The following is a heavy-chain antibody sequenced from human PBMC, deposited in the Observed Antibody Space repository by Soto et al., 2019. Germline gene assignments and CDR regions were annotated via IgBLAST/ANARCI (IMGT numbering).Heavy chain of an antibody. CDR1: GGSISSHY. CDR3: ARFSTSWHSDN. CDR2: IYYSGST. V-gene: IGHV4-59*08. J-gene: IGHJ4*02. Sequence: PSETLSLTCTVSGGSISSHYWSWIRQPPGKGLEWIGYIYYSGSTNYNPSLKSRVTISVDTSKKQFSLKLNSVTAADTAVYYCARFSTSWHSDNWGQGTLVTVSS. D-gene: IGHD6-13*01.